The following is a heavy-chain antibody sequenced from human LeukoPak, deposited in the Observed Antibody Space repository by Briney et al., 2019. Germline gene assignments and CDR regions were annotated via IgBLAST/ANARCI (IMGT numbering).Heavy chain of an antibody. CDR2: IYYSGST. J-gene: IGHJ4*02. CDR3: ARLQTYYYGSGSYYPDY. V-gene: IGHV4-59*12. D-gene: IGHD3-10*01. Sequence: PSETLSLTCTVSGGSIRGYYWSWIRLHPGKGLEWIGYIYYSGSTNYNPSLKSRVTISVDTSKNQFSVKLSSVTAADTAVYYCARLQTYYYGSGSYYPDYWGQGTLVTVSS. CDR1: GGSIRGYY.